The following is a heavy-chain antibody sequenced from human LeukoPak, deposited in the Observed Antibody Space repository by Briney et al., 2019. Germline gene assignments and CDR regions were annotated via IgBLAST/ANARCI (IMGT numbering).Heavy chain of an antibody. D-gene: IGHD6-13*01. CDR1: GYTFTGYY. CDR2: INPNSGGT. Sequence: GASVKVSCKASGYTFTGYYMHWVRQAPGQGLEWMGWINPNSGGTNYAQKFQGRVTMTRDTSISTAYMELSRLRSDDTAVYYCAREGLLAAAGTACWFDPWGQGTLVTVSS. J-gene: IGHJ5*02. V-gene: IGHV1-2*02. CDR3: AREGLLAAAGTACWFDP.